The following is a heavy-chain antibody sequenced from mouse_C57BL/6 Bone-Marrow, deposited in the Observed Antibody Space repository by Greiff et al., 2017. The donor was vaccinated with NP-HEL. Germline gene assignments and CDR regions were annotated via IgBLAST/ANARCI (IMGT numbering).Heavy chain of an antibody. CDR1: GFNIKDDY. D-gene: IGHD1-1*02. Sequence: VQLKESGAELVRPGASVKLSCTASGFNIKDDYMHWVKQRPEQGLEWIGWIDPENGDTEYASKFQGKATITADTSSNTAYLQLSSLTSEDNAVYYCTSLWAMDYWGQGTSVTVSS. V-gene: IGHV14-4*01. CDR3: TSLWAMDY. J-gene: IGHJ4*01. CDR2: IDPENGDT.